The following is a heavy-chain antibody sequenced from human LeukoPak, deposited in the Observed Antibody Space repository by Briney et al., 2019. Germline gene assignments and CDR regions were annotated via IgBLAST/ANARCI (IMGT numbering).Heavy chain of an antibody. V-gene: IGHV1-69*01. J-gene: IGHJ3*02. CDR3: ARVGYSSSPVAFDI. Sequence: SVKVSCKASGGTFSSYAISWVRQAPGQGLEWMGGIIPIFGTANYARKFQGRVTITADESTSTAYMELSSLRSEDTAVYYCARVGYSSSPVAFDIWGQGTMVTVSS. CDR1: GGTFSSYA. D-gene: IGHD6-6*01. CDR2: IIPIFGTA.